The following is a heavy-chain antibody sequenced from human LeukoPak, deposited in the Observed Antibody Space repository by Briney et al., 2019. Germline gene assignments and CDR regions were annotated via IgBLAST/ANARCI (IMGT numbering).Heavy chain of an antibody. CDR3: ARDRCGGGSCHYYFDY. V-gene: IGHV3-33*01. Sequence: PGRSLRLSCAASGFTFSSYGMHWVRQAPGKGLERVAVIWYDGSNKYYPDSVKGRFTISRDNSKNTLYLQMNSLRADDTAVYFCARDRCGGGSCHYYFDYWGQGTLVTVSS. J-gene: IGHJ4*02. D-gene: IGHD2-15*01. CDR2: IWYDGSNK. CDR1: GFTFSSYG.